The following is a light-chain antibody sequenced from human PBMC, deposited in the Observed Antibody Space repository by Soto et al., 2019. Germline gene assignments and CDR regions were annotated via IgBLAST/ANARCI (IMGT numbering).Light chain of an antibody. V-gene: IGLV8-61*01. CDR3: VLYMGRGISV. CDR2: STN. CDR1: SGSVSTSYY. Sequence: QTVVTQEPSFSVSPGGTVTLTCGLSSGSVSTSYYPSWYQQTPGQAPRTLIYSTNTRSSGVPDRFSGPILGNKAALTITGAQADDESDYYCVLYMGRGISVFGGGTKLTVL. J-gene: IGLJ3*02.